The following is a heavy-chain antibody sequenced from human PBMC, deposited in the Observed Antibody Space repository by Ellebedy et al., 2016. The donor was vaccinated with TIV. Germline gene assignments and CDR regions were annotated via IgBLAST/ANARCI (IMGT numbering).Heavy chain of an antibody. V-gene: IGHV1-18*04. D-gene: IGHD6-19*01. CDR3: ARDYSSGYIPVDY. CDR1: GYIFTNYG. CDR2: ISAYNGNT. J-gene: IGHJ4*02. Sequence: ASVKVSCKASGYIFTNYGVSWVRQAPGQGLECIGWISAYNGNTNYAETLKGRVTMATDASTRTAYMELRSLTSDDTAVYYCARDYSSGYIPVDYWGQGTLVTVSS.